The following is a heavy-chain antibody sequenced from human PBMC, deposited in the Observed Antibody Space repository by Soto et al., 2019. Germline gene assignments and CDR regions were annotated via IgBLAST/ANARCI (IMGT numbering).Heavy chain of an antibody. V-gene: IGHV1-69*13. CDR1: GGTFSSYA. CDR3: ARRVDIVATWIFDY. Sequence: SVKVSCKASGGTFSSYAISWVRQAPGQGLEWMGGIIPIFGTANCAQKFQGRVTITADESTSTAYMELSSLRSEDTAVYYCARRVDIVATWIFDYWGQGTLVTVSS. D-gene: IGHD5-12*01. CDR2: IIPIFGTA. J-gene: IGHJ4*02.